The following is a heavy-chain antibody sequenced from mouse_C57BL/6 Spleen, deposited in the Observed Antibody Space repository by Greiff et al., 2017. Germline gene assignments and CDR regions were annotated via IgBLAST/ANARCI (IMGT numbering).Heavy chain of an antibody. CDR1: GYTFTSYW. CDR2: IDPSDSYT. V-gene: IGHV1-69*01. J-gene: IGHJ3*01. D-gene: IGHD2-4*01. Sequence: QVQLQQPGAELVTPGASVKLSCKASGYTFTSYWMHWVKQRPGQGLEWIGEIDPSDSYTNYNQKFKGKSTLTVDKSSSTAYMQLSSLTSEDSAVYYCARGGYYDYEGFAYWGQGTLVTVSA. CDR3: ARGGYYDYEGFAY.